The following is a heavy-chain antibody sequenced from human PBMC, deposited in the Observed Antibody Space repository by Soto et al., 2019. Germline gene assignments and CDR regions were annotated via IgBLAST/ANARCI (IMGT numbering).Heavy chain of an antibody. V-gene: IGHV3-48*03. J-gene: IGHJ4*02. D-gene: IGHD3-22*01. Sequence: LRLSCAASGFTFSSYEMNWVRQAPGKGLEWVSYISSSGSTIYYADSVKGRFTISRDNAKNSLYLQMNSLRAEDTAVYYCVIAPQAFYYDSSGYKHDWGQGTLVTVSS. CDR1: GFTFSSYE. CDR2: ISSSGSTI. CDR3: VIAPQAFYYDSSGYKHD.